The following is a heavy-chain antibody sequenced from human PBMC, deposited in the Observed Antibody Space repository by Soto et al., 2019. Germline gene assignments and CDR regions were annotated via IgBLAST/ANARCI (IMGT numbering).Heavy chain of an antibody. Sequence: GGSLRLSCAASGFTFSSCAMHWVRQAPGKGLEWVAVISYDGSNKYYADSVKGRFTISRDNSKNTLYLQMNSLRAEDTAVYYCAREYSSSYYYGMDVWGQGTTVTVSS. J-gene: IGHJ6*02. CDR2: ISYDGSNK. CDR1: GFTFSSCA. CDR3: AREYSSSYYYGMDV. V-gene: IGHV3-30-3*01. D-gene: IGHD6-6*01.